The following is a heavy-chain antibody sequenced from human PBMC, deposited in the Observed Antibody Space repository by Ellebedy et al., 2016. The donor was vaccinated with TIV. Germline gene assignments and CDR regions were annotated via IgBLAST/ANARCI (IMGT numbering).Heavy chain of an antibody. CDR2: IKTDGSET. Sequence: PGGSLRLSCAAWGFSFSNFWMSWVRKAPGKGLEWVAHIKTDGSETYYVDSVKGRFTISRENAKNALFLQMEGLRVDDSAVYYCVGFGVFNLWGQGAPVTVSS. J-gene: IGHJ5*02. D-gene: IGHD3-3*01. V-gene: IGHV3-7*01. CDR1: GFSFSNFW. CDR3: VGFGVFNL.